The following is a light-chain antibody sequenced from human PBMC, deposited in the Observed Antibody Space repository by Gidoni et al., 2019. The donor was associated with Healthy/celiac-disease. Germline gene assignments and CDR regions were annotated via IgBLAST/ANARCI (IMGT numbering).Light chain of an antibody. J-gene: IGLJ2*01. CDR1: SSDVGGYNS. CDR3: SSYAGSNNWV. CDR2: ELP. Sequence: QSALTQPPPASGSPGQSVTISCTGTSSDVGGYNSVSWYQQNPGTAPNLMIYELPKRPSGVPDRFSGSKSGNTASLTVSGLQAEDEADYYCSSYAGSNNWVFGGGPKLTVL. V-gene: IGLV2-8*01.